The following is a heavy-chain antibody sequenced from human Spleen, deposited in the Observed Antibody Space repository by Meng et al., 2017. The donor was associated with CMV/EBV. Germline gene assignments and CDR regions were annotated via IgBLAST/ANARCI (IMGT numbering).Heavy chain of an antibody. J-gene: IGHJ5*02. V-gene: IGHV1-18*01. Sequence: TFTSYEISGVRQAPGQGLEWMGGISASNGNTNYAQKFQGRVTMTTDTSTSTAYMELRSLRSDDTAAYYCARGGQGCSSATCYAWFDPWGQGTLVTVSS. CDR1: TFTSYE. CDR2: ISASNGNT. D-gene: IGHD2-2*01. CDR3: ARGGQGCSSATCYAWFDP.